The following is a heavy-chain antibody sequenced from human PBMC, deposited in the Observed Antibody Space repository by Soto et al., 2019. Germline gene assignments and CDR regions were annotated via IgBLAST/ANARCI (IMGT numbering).Heavy chain of an antibody. J-gene: IGHJ4*02. CDR3: ALLLVAGTLY. CDR2: IWYDGSNK. V-gene: IGHV3-33*01. CDR1: GFTFSNYG. Sequence: QVQLVESGGGVVQPGRSLRLSCAASGFTFSNYGMHWVRQAPGKGLEWVAVIWYDGSNKYYADSVKGRFTISRDNSKNTLYLQMNSLRADDTAVYYCALLLVAGTLYWGQGTLVTVSS. D-gene: IGHD6-19*01.